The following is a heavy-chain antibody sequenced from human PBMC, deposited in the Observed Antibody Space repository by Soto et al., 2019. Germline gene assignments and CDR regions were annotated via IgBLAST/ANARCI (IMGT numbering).Heavy chain of an antibody. V-gene: IGHV4-34*01. D-gene: IGHD1-7*01. CDR2: INHSGST. Sequence: QVQLQQWGAGLLKPSETLSLTCAVYGGSFSGYYWSWIRQPPGKGLEWIGEINHSGSTNYNPSLKSRVTISVDTSKNQFSLKLSSVTAADTAVYYCARGYGMGTGTTWDYYYGMDVWGQGTTVTVSS. CDR3: ARGYGMGTGTTWDYYYGMDV. CDR1: GGSFSGYY. J-gene: IGHJ6*02.